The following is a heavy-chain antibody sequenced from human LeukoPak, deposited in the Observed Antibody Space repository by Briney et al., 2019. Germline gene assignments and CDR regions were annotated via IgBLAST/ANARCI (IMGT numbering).Heavy chain of an antibody. J-gene: IGHJ3*01. D-gene: IGHD1-7*01. V-gene: IGHV3-23*01. Sequence: GGSLRLSCAASGFTFSISAMTWVRQAPGKGLEWVALINYSGSNAYYAESVRGRFTISRDSSKSMLYLQMDSLRAEDTAIYYCARDIELSTWGQGTMVSV. CDR1: GFTFSISA. CDR2: INYSGSNA. CDR3: ARDIELST.